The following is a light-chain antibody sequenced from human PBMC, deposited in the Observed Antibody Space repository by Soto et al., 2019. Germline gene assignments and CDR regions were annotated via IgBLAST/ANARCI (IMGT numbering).Light chain of an antibody. J-gene: IGKJ4*01. Sequence: EIQITQSPSTLSASVGDRVTITCRASQTISRWLAWYQQKPGKAPRLLIYTASTLESGVPSRFSASGSGTEFTLTISSLHPDDFATYYCQQYNSYSPLTFGGGTKVDIK. V-gene: IGKV1-5*01. CDR2: TAS. CDR3: QQYNSYSPLT. CDR1: QTISRW.